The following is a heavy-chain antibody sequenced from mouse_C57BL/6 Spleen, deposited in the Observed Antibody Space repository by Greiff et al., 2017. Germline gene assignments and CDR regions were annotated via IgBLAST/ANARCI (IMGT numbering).Heavy chain of an antibody. V-gene: IGHV1-76*01. CDR3: ARDGWLRRMRDY. D-gene: IGHD2-2*01. Sequence: QVQLQQSGAELVRPGASVKLSCKASGYTFTDYYINWVKQRPGQGLEWIARIYPGSGNTYYNEKFKGKATLTAEKSSSTAYMQLSSLTSEDSAVYFCARDGWLRRMRDYWGQGTSVTVSS. CDR1: GYTFTDYY. J-gene: IGHJ4*01. CDR2: IYPGSGNT.